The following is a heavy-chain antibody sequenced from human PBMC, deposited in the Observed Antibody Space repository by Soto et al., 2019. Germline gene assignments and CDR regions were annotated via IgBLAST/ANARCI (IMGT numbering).Heavy chain of an antibody. V-gene: IGHV4-61*08. J-gene: IGHJ4*02. CDR2: IYYSGST. Sequence: SETLSLTCTVSGGSISSGDYYWSWIRQPPGKGLEWIGYIYYSGSTYYNPSLQSRVTISVDTSKNQVSLKVNSVTAADTAVYYCARDHPHSYGVYYFDYWGQGTPVTVSS. CDR1: GGSISSGDYY. CDR3: ARDHPHSYGVYYFDY. D-gene: IGHD5-18*01.